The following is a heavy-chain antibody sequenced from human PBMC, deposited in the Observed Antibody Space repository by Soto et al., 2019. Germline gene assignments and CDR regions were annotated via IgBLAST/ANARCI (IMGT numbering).Heavy chain of an antibody. CDR3: ARGLPDNWNRPGWIWFDP. J-gene: IGHJ5*02. D-gene: IGHD1-20*01. CDR2: INHSGST. V-gene: IGHV4-34*01. CDR1: GGYFSGYY. Sequence: SETLSLTCAVYGGYFSGYYWSWIRQPPGKGLEWIGEINHSGSTNYNPSLKSRVTISVDTSKNQFSLKLSSVTAAEPAVYSCARGLPDNWNRPGWIWFDPWGQGTLVTVSS.